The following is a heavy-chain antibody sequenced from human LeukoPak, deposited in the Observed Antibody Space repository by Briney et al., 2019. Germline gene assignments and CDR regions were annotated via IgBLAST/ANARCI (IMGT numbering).Heavy chain of an antibody. CDR1: GFTFDDYA. J-gene: IGHJ4*02. D-gene: IGHD4-4*01. V-gene: IGHV3-9*01. CDR3: AKGTTVTTGAVY. CDR2: ISWNSGSI. Sequence: GGSLRLSCAASGFTFDDYAMHWVRQAPGKGLEWVSGISWNSGSIGYADSVKGRFAISRDNAKNSLYLQMNSLRAEDTALYYCAKGTTVTTGAVYWGQGTLVTVSS.